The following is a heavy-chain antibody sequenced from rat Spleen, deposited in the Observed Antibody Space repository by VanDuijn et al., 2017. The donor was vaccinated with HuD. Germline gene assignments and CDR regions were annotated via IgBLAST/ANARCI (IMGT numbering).Heavy chain of an antibody. V-gene: IGHV5-29*01. CDR1: GFTFSDYG. CDR2: ISSDGRRN. J-gene: IGHJ3*01. D-gene: IGHD1-2*01. CDR3: ATGLFPRAAIFAH. Sequence: EVQLVESDGGLVQPGRSLKLSCAASGFTFSDYGMAWVRQAPTKGLEWVATISSDGRRNYYRDSVKGRFTISRDNAKSTLYLQTDSLRSEDTATYYCATGLFPRAAIFAHWGQGTLVTVSS.